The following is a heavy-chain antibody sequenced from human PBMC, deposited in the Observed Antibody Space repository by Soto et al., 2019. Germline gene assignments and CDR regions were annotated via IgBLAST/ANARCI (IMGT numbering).Heavy chain of an antibody. CDR2: IYYSGST. CDR3: ARVRGRLLRFDP. D-gene: IGHD2-15*01. CDR1: GGSISSGDYY. J-gene: IGHJ5*02. V-gene: IGHV4-30-4*01. Sequence: QMQLQESGPGLVKPSQTLSLTCTVSGGSISSGDYYWSWLRQPPGKGLEWIGYIYYSGSTNYNPSLKSRVTISVDTSKNQFSLKLSSVTAADTAVYYCARVRGRLLRFDPWGQGTLVTVSS.